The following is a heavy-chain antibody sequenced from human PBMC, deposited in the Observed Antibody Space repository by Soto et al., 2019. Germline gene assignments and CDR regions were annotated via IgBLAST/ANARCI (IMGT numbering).Heavy chain of an antibody. Sequence: PGGSLRLSCAASGFRFRTRATSWVRQAPGKGLEWVASIRPGGDSTYYADSVKGRFAVSRDNSNVTLYLQMDSLRVEDTAIYYCTTHEEGAPWAGGFDSWGQGTLVTVSS. D-gene: IGHD1-26*01. CDR2: IRPGGDST. CDR1: GFRFRTRA. J-gene: IGHJ5*01. V-gene: IGHV3-23*01. CDR3: TTHEEGAPWAGGFDS.